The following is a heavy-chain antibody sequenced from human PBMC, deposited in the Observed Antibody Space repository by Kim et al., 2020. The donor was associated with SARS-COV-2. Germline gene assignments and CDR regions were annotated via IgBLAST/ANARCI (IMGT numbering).Heavy chain of an antibody. CDR3: ARDGDLYSSGKDAFDI. J-gene: IGHJ3*02. V-gene: IGHV3-7*01. CDR2: IKQDGNQK. CDR1: GFTFSSYW. D-gene: IGHD6-19*01. Sequence: GGSLRLSCAASGFTFSSYWMTWVRQAPGKGLEWVANIKQDGNQKYYVDSVKGRFTISRDNAKNSLYPQMNSLRAEDTAVYYCARDGDLYSSGKDAFDIWGQGTMVTVSS.